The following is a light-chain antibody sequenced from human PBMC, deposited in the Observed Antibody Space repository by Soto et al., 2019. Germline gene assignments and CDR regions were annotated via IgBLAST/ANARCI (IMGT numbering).Light chain of an antibody. CDR2: DVT. V-gene: IGLV2-11*01. CDR3: CSYACGCSYL. Sequence: QSVLTQPRSVSGSTGQSVTISCTGTGNDVGAYNYVSWYQQHPGRPPKLMIYDVTKWPSGVPERFSGSKSGNTASLTISGLQAEDEADYFCCSYACGCSYLFGTGTKVIVL. J-gene: IGLJ1*01. CDR1: GNDVGAYNY.